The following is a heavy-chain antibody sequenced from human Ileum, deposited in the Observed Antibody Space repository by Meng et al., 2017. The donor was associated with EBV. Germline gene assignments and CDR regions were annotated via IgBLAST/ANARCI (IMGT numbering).Heavy chain of an antibody. Sequence: QLLLQEAGPGLVKPSETLSLTCSVSGGSSSSRNYCWGWIRQPPGKGLEWIQSICYTDYTYYNPSLKSRVTISADKSKNQFSLRLNSLTAADTAVYYCAMGPDYAKTGYWGQGTLVTVSS. CDR3: AMGPDYAKTGY. CDR2: ICYTDYT. D-gene: IGHD4-17*01. CDR1: GGSSSSRNYC. V-gene: IGHV4-39*01. J-gene: IGHJ4*02.